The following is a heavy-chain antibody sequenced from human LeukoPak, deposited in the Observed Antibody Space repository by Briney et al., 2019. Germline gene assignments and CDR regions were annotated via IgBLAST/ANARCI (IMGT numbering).Heavy chain of an antibody. J-gene: IGHJ6*03. CDR3: ARLQWFGESKKGYSYYMDV. D-gene: IGHD3-10*01. CDR2: IYYSGDT. CDR1: GGSISSGSYY. V-gene: IGHV4-39*01. Sequence: SETLSLTCTVSGGSISSGSYYWGWIRQPPGEGLEWIGSIYYSGDTYYNPSLESRFTISVDTSKNQFSLKLSSVTAADTAVYYCARLQWFGESKKGYSYYMDVWGKGTTVTVSS.